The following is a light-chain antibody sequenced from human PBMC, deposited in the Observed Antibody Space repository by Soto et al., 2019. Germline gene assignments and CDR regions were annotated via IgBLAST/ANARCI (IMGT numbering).Light chain of an antibody. V-gene: IGKV3-11*01. CDR2: DAS. CDR1: QSVSSY. CDR3: QQRSNWPST. J-gene: IGKJ5*01. Sequence: EIVLTQSPATLSLSPGERATLSCRASQSVSSYLAWYQQKPGQAPRLLIYDASNRATGIPARFGGSGSGTDFTLTISSLEPEDFGVYYCQQRSNWPSTFAQGTRLEIK.